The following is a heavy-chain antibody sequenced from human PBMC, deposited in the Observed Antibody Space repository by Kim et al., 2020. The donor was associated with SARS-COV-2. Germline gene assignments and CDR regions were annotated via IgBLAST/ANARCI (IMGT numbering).Heavy chain of an antibody. J-gene: IGHJ6*02. V-gene: IGHV3-13*05. CDR1: GFTFSSYD. D-gene: IGHD3-9*01. CDR3: ARALLTGPTPTHYYYYGMDV. CDR2: IGTAGDP. Sequence: GGSLRLSCAASGFTFSSYDMHWVRQATGKGLEWVSAIGTAGDPYYPGSVKGRFTISRENAKNSLYLQMNSLRAGDTAVYYCARALLTGPTPTHYYYYGMDVWGQGTTVTVSS.